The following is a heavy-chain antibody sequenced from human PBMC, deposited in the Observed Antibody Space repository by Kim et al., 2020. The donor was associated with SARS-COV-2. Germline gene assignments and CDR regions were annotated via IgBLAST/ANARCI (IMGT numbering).Heavy chain of an antibody. Sequence: ASVKVSCKVSGYTLTELSMHWVRQAPGKGLEWMGGFDPEDGETIYAQKFQGRVTMTEDTSTDTAYMELSSLRSEDTAVYYCATVQLWSPWFDPWGQGTLVTVSS. CDR2: FDPEDGET. J-gene: IGHJ5*02. CDR1: GYTLTELS. CDR3: ATVQLWSPWFDP. D-gene: IGHD5-18*01. V-gene: IGHV1-24*01.